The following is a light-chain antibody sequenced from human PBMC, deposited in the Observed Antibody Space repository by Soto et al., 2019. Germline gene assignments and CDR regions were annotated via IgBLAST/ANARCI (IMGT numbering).Light chain of an antibody. V-gene: IGKV3-20*01. Sequence: EILLTQSPGTLSLSLGERSTLXXRDSQSVNSRLAWYQHKPGQAPRXLISGASSRATGIPDRFSGSGSATDFTLTISRLEPEDFALYYCQHYGRSPITFGQGTRLEIK. CDR1: QSVNSR. CDR3: QHYGRSPIT. J-gene: IGKJ5*01. CDR2: GAS.